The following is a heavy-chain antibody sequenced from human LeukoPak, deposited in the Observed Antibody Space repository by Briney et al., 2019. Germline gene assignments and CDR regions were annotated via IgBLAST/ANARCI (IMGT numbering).Heavy chain of an antibody. J-gene: IGHJ5*02. Sequence: GGSLRLSCVASGFSLSGYWMYWVRQAPGKGLMYISRNNGDGSTTNYADVVKSRFTMSRDNVKNTLYLQMNSLRVEDTAVYYCARDPRNVGLAPWGQGTLVTVSS. V-gene: IGHV3-74*01. D-gene: IGHD2-15*01. CDR3: ARDPRNVGLAP. CDR2: NNGDGSTT. CDR1: GFSLSGYW.